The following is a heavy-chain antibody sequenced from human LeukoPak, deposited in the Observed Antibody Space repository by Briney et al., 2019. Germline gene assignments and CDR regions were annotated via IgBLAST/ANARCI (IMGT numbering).Heavy chain of an antibody. CDR2: ISYDGSNK. J-gene: IGHJ3*02. Sequence: GGSLRLSCAASGFTFSSYAMHWVRQAPGKGLEWVAVISYDGSNKYYADSVKGRFTISRDNSKNTLYLQMNSLRAEDTAVYYCARDLPYSGRPRRDYDAFDIWGQGTMVTVSS. D-gene: IGHD1-26*01. V-gene: IGHV3-30-3*01. CDR1: GFTFSSYA. CDR3: ARDLPYSGRPRRDYDAFDI.